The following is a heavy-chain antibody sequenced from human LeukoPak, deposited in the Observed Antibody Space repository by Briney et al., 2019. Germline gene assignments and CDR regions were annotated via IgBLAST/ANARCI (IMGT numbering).Heavy chain of an antibody. Sequence: PGGSLRLSCAASGFIFKKYWMNWVRQVPGKGLECLANIKEDGSETYYADSVKGRFTISRDNAKNSLYLQMNSLRVDDTAVYYCARDLNGPSFYWGQGALVTVSS. CDR3: ARDLNGPSFY. CDR1: GFIFKKYW. V-gene: IGHV3-7*01. J-gene: IGHJ4*02. CDR2: IKEDGSET. D-gene: IGHD2-8*01.